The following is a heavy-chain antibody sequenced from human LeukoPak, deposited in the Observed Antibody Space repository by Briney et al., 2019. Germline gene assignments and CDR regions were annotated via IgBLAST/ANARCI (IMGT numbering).Heavy chain of an antibody. V-gene: IGHV3-23*01. CDR2: ISGSGGST. D-gene: IGHD6-13*01. CDR3: ATVATGYSTPGRRLILDY. J-gene: IGHJ4*02. CDR1: GFTFSSYG. Sequence: GGSLRLSCAASGFTFSSYGMSWVRQAPGKGLEWVSAISGSGGSTYYADSAKGRFTISRDNSKNTLYLQMNSLRAEDTAVYYCATVATGYSTPGRRLILDYWGQGTLVTVSS.